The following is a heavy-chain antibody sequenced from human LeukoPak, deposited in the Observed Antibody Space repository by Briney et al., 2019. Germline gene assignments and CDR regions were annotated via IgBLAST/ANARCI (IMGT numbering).Heavy chain of an antibody. J-gene: IGHJ6*02. CDR1: GFTFSDHY. CDR2: TTNKADSYTT. D-gene: IGHD6-19*01. V-gene: IGHV3-72*01. Sequence: GGSLRLSCAASGFTFSDHYMDWLRQARGKGRESVVLTTNKADSYTTEYAAYVKGRFTISRDDSKNSLYLQMNSLKTEDTAVYYCARGGTGAVAGHYYYYGMDVWGQGTTVTVSS. CDR3: ARGGTGAVAGHYYYYGMDV.